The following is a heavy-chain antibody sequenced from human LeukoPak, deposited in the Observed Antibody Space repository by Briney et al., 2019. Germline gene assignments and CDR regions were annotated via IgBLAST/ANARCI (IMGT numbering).Heavy chain of an antibody. Sequence: SETLSLTCTVSGGSISSYYWSWIRQPPGKGLEWIGEINQSGSTNYSPSLKSRVTISIDTSKNQFSLKLSSVTAADTAVYYCASSPVGATDYWGQGTLVTVSS. CDR1: GGSISSYY. V-gene: IGHV4-34*01. D-gene: IGHD1-26*01. J-gene: IGHJ4*02. CDR3: ASSPVGATDY. CDR2: INQSGST.